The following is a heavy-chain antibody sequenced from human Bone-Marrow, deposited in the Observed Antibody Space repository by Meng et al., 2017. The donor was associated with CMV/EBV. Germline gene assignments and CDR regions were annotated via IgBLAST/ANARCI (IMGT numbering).Heavy chain of an antibody. D-gene: IGHD4-11*01. Sequence: GGSLRLSCAASGFTFSSYEMNWVRQAPGKGLEWVSSISSSGSTIYYADSVKGRFTISRDNAKNSLYLQMNSLRAEDTAVYYCARETTTVTSYYGMDVWGQGTTVTVSS. CDR2: ISSSGSTI. V-gene: IGHV3-48*03. CDR3: ARETTTVTSYYGMDV. J-gene: IGHJ6*02. CDR1: GFTFSSYE.